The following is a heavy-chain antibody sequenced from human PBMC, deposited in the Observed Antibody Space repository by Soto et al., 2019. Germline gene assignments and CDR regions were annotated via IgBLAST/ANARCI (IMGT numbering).Heavy chain of an antibody. Sequence: EVQLVESGGGLVQPGGSLRLSCAASGVTFSNYWMHWVRQAPGKGLVWVSRINSDASITDYADSVKGRFTVSRDNAKNTLYLQMNSLRAGDTAVYYCALENQHLANFDHWGQETLVTVSS. D-gene: IGHD6-13*01. CDR2: INSDASIT. CDR1: GVTFSNYW. CDR3: ALENQHLANFDH. J-gene: IGHJ4*02. V-gene: IGHV3-74*01.